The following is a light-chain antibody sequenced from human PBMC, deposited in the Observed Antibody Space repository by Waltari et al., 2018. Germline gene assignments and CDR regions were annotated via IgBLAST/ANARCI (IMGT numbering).Light chain of an antibody. J-gene: IGKJ2*02. CDR2: AAS. CDR3: QQLNSYPRGT. V-gene: IGKV1-9*01. Sequence: DIQLTQSPSFLSASVGDRVTITCRASQGISSYLAWYQQKPGKAPKLLIYAASTLQSGVPSRFSGSGSGTAFTLTISSLQPEDFATYYCQQLNSYPRGTFGQGTKLEIK. CDR1: QGISSY.